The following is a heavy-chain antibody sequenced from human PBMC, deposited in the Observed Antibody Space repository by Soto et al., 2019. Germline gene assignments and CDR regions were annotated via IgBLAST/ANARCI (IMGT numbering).Heavy chain of an antibody. CDR1: GYTFTSYG. CDR2: ISAYNGNT. J-gene: IGHJ5*02. Sequence: ASVMVSCKASGYTFTSYGISWVRQAPGQGLEWMGWISAYNGNTNYAQKLQGRVTMTTDTSTSTAYMELRSLRSDDTAVYYCARAYSSSLYGWFDPWGQGTLVTVSS. D-gene: IGHD6-13*01. CDR3: ARAYSSSLYGWFDP. V-gene: IGHV1-18*04.